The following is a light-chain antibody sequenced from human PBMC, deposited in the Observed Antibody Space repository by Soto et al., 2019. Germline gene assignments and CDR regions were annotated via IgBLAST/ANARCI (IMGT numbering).Light chain of an antibody. V-gene: IGKV3-11*01. CDR3: QQRSNWPPIT. Sequence: EIVLTQSPATLSLPPGERATVSCRASQSISSYLACYQQKPGQAPRLLIYDASNRATGIPARFSGSGSGTDFTLTISSLEPEDFAVYYCQQRSNWPPITFGQGTRLEIK. J-gene: IGKJ5*01. CDR2: DAS. CDR1: QSISSY.